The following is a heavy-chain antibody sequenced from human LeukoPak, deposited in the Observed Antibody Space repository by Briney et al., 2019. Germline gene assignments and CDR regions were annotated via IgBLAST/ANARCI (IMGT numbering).Heavy chain of an antibody. D-gene: IGHD2-2*01. V-gene: IGHV3-33*03. CDR1: VLTFRNYG. CDR2: IYSGGGTTK. CDR3: VVILVPGGVWHFDL. J-gene: IGHJ2*01. Sequence: GTPLRLSCGASVLTFRNYGFHWVRQAPGKGLEWVAIIYSGGGTTKYYAEFLKDRFTITRDDSRDTLYLQMNSLRAEDTAVYYCVVILVPGGVWHFDLWGRGTLVTVSS.